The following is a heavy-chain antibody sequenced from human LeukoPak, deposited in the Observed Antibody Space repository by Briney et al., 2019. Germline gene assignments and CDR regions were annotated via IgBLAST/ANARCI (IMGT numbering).Heavy chain of an antibody. CDR1: GYSISSGYY. V-gene: IGHV4-38-2*02. CDR3: ARASTVVTWFDP. J-gene: IGHJ5*02. Sequence: ETLSLTCTVSGYSISSGYYWGWIRQPPGKGLEWIGSIYHSGSTYYNPSLKSRVTISVDTSKNQFSLKLSSVTAADTAVYYCARASTVVTWFDPWGQGTLVTVSS. CDR2: IYHSGST. D-gene: IGHD4-23*01.